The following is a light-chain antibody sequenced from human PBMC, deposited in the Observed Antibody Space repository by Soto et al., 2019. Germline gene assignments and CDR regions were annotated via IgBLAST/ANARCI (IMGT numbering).Light chain of an antibody. CDR3: SSYTSSSTHVI. Sequence: QSALTQPASVSGSPGQSITISCTGTSSDVGAYNYVSWYQHHPGKAPKLMIYDVSHRPSGVSNRFSGSKSGNTASLTISGLQAEDEADYYCSSYTSSSTHVICGGGTKLTVL. CDR2: DVS. CDR1: SSDVGAYNY. J-gene: IGLJ2*01. V-gene: IGLV2-14*01.